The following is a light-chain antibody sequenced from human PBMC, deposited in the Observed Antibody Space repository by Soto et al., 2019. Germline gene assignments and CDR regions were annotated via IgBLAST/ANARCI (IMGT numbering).Light chain of an antibody. V-gene: IGKV1-39*01. CDR3: HQSYSTHS. CDR1: QSISSY. CDR2: AAS. J-gene: IGKJ5*01. Sequence: DIHITQSPSSMSSSVGDRVTITCRASQSISSYLNWYQQKPGKAPKLLIYAASSLQSGLPSRFSGSGSGTDFTLTISSLQPEDFATYYCHQSYSTHSFGQGTRMEIK.